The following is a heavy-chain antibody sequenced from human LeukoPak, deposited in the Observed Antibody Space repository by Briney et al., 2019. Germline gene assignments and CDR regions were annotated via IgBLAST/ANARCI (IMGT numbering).Heavy chain of an antibody. CDR2: INPSGGST. Sequence: ASVKVSCKASGYTFTSYYMHWVRQAPGQGLEWMGIINPSGGSTSYAQKFQGRVTMTRDMSTSTVYMELSSLRSEDTAVYYCARDVGRYTYGYRPTELYWYFDLWGRGTRVTVSS. V-gene: IGHV1-46*01. CDR3: ARDVGRYTYGYRPTELYWYFDL. CDR1: GYTFTSYY. D-gene: IGHD5-18*01. J-gene: IGHJ2*01.